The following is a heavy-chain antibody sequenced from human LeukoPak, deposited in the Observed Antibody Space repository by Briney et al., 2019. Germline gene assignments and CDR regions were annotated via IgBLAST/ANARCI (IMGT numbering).Heavy chain of an antibody. V-gene: IGHV4-61*02. CDR3: ARVVGYRVEAFDI. Sequence: PSETLSLTCTVSGGSISSSHYYWGWLRPPAGKGLEWIGRIYTSGSTNYNPSLKRRVTMSVDTTKNQFSLKLSSVTAADTAVYYCARVVGYRVEAFDIWGHGTMVTVSS. CDR1: GGSISSSHYY. CDR2: IYTSGST. J-gene: IGHJ3*02. D-gene: IGHD3-16*02.